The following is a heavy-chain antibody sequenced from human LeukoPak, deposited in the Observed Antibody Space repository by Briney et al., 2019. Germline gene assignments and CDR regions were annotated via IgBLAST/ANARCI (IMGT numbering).Heavy chain of an antibody. V-gene: IGHV5-51*01. CDR2: IYPPDSNT. CDR1: GYSYTNYW. Sequence: GESLKISCKGSGYSYTNYWIGWVRQMPGKGLEWMGIIYPPDSNTRYSPPFQGQVTISADKSISTAYLQWSSLKASDTAIYYCARRRAVAGYYYFDYWGQGTLVTVSS. D-gene: IGHD6-19*01. CDR3: ARRRAVAGYYYFDY. J-gene: IGHJ4*02.